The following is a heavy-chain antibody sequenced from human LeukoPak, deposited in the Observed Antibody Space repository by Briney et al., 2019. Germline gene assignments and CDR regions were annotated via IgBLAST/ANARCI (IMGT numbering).Heavy chain of an antibody. CDR3: ARGGEQWLVAGYNWFDP. V-gene: IGHV1-2*02. J-gene: IGHJ5*02. CDR1: GYTFTGYY. Sequence: ASVKVSCKASGYTFTGYYMHWVRQAPGQGLEWMGWINPNSGGTNYAQKFQGRVTMTRDTSISTAYMELSRLRSDDTAVYYCARGGEQWLVAGYNWFDPWGQGTLVTVSS. D-gene: IGHD6-19*01. CDR2: INPNSGGT.